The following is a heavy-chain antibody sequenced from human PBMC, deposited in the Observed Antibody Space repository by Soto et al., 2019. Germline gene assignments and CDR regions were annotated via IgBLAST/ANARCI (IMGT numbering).Heavy chain of an antibody. CDR2: ISAYNGNT. V-gene: IGHV1-18*01. CDR1: GYTFTSYG. D-gene: IGHD1-26*01. CDR3: ARESGSYYSGPTSDY. J-gene: IGHJ4*02. Sequence: ASVKVSCKASGYTFTSYGISWVRQAPGQGLEWMGWISAYNGNTNYAQKLQGRVTMTTDTSTSTTYMELRSLRSDDTAVYYCARESGSYYSGPTSDYWGQGTLVTV.